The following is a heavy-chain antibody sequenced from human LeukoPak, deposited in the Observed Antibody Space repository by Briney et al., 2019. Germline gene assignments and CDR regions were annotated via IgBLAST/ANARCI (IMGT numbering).Heavy chain of an antibody. V-gene: IGHV1-8*01. CDR1: GYTFTSYD. J-gene: IGHJ5*02. CDR3: AGIKPYDFWSGYYITSGEFDP. Sequence: ASVKVSCKASGYTFTSYDINWVRQATGQGLEWMGWMNPNSGNTGYAQKFQGRVTMTRNTSISTAYMELSSLRSEDTAVYYCAGIKPYDFWSGYYITSGEFDPWGQGTLVTVSS. CDR2: MNPNSGNT. D-gene: IGHD3-3*01.